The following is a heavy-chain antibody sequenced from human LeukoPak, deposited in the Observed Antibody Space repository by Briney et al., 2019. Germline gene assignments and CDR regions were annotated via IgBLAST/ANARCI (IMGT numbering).Heavy chain of an antibody. D-gene: IGHD3-16*01. CDR3: ARGPYITFGGPDRWDY. CDR1: GGSFSGYY. CDR2: INHSGST. Sequence: SETLSLTCAVYGGSFSGYYWSWIRQPPGKGLEWIGEINHSGSTNYNPSFKSRVTISVDTSKNQFSLKLISVTAADTAVYYCARGPYITFGGPDRWDYWGQGTLVTVSS. V-gene: IGHV4-34*01. J-gene: IGHJ4*02.